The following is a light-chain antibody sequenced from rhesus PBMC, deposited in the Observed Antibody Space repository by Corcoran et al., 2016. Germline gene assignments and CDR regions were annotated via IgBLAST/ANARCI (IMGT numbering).Light chain of an antibody. Sequence: EIVMTQSPATLSLSPGERATLSCRASQIVSNNLAWYQQQHGQAPSLLSYGASRRATGIPDRFSAIGSWTDFTLTIRSLEPEDFAFYYCQQYSNWPLTFGGGTKVEI. V-gene: IGKV3-42*03. CDR1: QIVSNN. CDR2: GAS. CDR3: QQYSNWPLT. J-gene: IGKJ4*01.